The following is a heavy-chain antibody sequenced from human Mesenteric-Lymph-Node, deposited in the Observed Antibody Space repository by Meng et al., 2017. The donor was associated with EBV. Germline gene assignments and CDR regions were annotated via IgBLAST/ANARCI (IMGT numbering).Heavy chain of an antibody. D-gene: IGHD3-10*01. CDR2: ITVYNGNT. CDR1: GYTFTSYG. Sequence: QVQLVQSGCEVRKPXXXXKXSXKASGYTFTSYGISWVRQAPGQGLEWMGWITVYNGNTNYAQNFQGRVTMTTDTSTNTAYMELRSLRSDDTAVYYCARETDTTYGSVNDYWGQGTLVTVSS. J-gene: IGHJ4*02. V-gene: IGHV1-18*01. CDR3: ARETDTTYGSVNDY.